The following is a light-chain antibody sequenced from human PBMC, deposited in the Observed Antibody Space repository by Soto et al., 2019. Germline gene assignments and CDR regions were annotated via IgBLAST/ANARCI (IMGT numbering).Light chain of an antibody. V-gene: IGKV3-20*01. CDR1: QSISSSY. CDR3: QHYGTSPFT. J-gene: IGKJ3*01. Sequence: EIVLTQSPGTLSLSPGERATLSGRASQSISSSYLAWYQQKPGQAPRLLIFGASSRATGSPDRFSGSGSGTDFTLTISRLEPEDFAVYYCQHYGTSPFTFGPGTKVDIK. CDR2: GAS.